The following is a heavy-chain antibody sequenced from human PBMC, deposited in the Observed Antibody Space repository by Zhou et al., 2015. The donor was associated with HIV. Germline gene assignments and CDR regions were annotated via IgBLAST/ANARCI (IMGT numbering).Heavy chain of an antibody. Sequence: QVQLVQSGAEVKKPGSSVKVSCKASGGTFSSYAISWVRQAPGQGLEWMGGIIPIFGTANYAQKFQGRVTITADESTSTAYMELSSLRSEDTAVYYCAKTRIAAAGTGMWYYYGMDVWGQGTNGHRLL. CDR2: IIPIFGTA. CDR1: GGTFSSYA. J-gene: IGHJ6*02. CDR3: AKTRIAAAGTGMWYYYGMDV. D-gene: IGHD6-13*01. V-gene: IGHV1-69*12.